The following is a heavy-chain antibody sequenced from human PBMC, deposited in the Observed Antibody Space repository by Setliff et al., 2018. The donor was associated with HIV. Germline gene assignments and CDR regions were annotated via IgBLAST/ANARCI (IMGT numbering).Heavy chain of an antibody. V-gene: IGHV1-69*10. Sequence: SVKVSCKASGGTFSSYAISWVRQAPGQGLEWMGGIIPILGIANYAQKFQGRVTITRDTSASTVYMELSSLRSEDTAMYYCSRSRNLDYWGQGTLVTVSS. D-gene: IGHD4-4*01. J-gene: IGHJ4*02. CDR1: GGTFSSYA. CDR3: SRSRNLDY. CDR2: IIPILGIA.